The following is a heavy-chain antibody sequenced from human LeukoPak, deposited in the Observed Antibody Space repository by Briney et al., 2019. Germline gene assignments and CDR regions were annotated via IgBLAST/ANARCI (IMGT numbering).Heavy chain of an antibody. J-gene: IGHJ5*02. CDR3: ARNFDMKGFDP. V-gene: IGHV1-2*02. CDR1: GYTFTGYY. Sequence: ASLKVSCKASGYTFTGYYMNWVRQTPEQGLEWMGWINSDSGFTKYAQKFQGRVTMTRDTSITTVYMDLTRLTSDDTAVYYCARNFDMKGFDPWGQGTLVTVSS. D-gene: IGHD3-9*01. CDR2: INSDSGFT.